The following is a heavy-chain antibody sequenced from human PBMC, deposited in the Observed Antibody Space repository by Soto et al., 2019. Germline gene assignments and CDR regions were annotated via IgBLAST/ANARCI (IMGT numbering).Heavy chain of an antibody. CDR1: GDSVTIRDYY. D-gene: IGHD3-22*01. J-gene: IGHJ4*02. V-gene: IGHV4-39*01. CDR2: IHYSGST. CDR3: AAHDSGGYYAEY. Sequence: QLQLQESGPGLVKPSETLSLTCTVSGDSVTIRDYYWGWIRQPPGKGLEWIGSIHYSGSTYYNPSLKSRVTISGDTSKKQFSLKLTSVTAADAAVYYCAAHDSGGYYAEYWGQGTLVTVS.